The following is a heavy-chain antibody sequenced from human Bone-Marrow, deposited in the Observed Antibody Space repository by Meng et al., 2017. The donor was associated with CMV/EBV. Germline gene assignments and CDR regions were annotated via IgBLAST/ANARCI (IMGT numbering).Heavy chain of an antibody. J-gene: IGHJ6*02. CDR2: ISSSSSTI. CDR1: GFTFRSYS. CDR3: ARDAGDYEYGMDV. Sequence: GESLKISCAASGFTFRSYSMNWVRQAPGKGLEWVSYISSSSSTIYYADSVKGRFTISRDNAKNSLYLQMNSLRAEDTAVYYCARDAGDYEYGMDVWGQGTTVTVSS. V-gene: IGHV3-48*04.